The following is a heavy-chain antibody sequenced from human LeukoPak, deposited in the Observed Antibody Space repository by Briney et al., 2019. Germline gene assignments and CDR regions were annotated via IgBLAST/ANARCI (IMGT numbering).Heavy chain of an antibody. Sequence: GRSLRLSCAPSGFTFGRHGMHWVRQAPGKGLEWVAIISNDGSRKYYAHSVEGRFTISRDNSKNTLYLQMDSLRAEDTAVYYCARDRAWTYFDYWGQETLVTVSS. D-gene: IGHD3/OR15-3a*01. CDR2: ISNDGSRK. V-gene: IGHV3-30*03. CDR1: GFTFGRHG. J-gene: IGHJ4*02. CDR3: ARDRAWTYFDY.